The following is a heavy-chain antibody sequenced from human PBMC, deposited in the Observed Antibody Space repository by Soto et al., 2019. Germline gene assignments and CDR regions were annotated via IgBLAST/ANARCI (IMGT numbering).Heavy chain of an antibody. CDR1: GGTFSSYA. Sequence: RASVKVSCKASGGTFSSYAISWVRQAPGQGLEWMGGIIPIFGTANYAQKFQGRVTITADESTSTAYMELSSLRSEDTAVYYCARDLDSSGSYNRFDYWGQGTPVTVSS. CDR2: IIPIFGTA. J-gene: IGHJ4*02. D-gene: IGHD3-22*01. V-gene: IGHV1-69*13. CDR3: ARDLDSSGSYNRFDY.